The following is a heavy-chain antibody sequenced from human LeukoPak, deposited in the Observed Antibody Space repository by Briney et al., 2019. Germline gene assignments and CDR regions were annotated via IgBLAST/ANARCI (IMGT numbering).Heavy chain of an antibody. V-gene: IGHV5-51*01. CDR3: ARGSIYHDY. CDR1: GYLFTSYW. D-gene: IGHD3-3*01. Sequence: GESLKISCKGSGYLFTSYWIGWVRQMPGKGLEWMGIIYPDDSDTKYSPSFRGQVIISSDKSISTAYLQWSSLKASDTAMYYCARGSIYHDYWGQGTLVTVSS. CDR2: IYPDDSDT. J-gene: IGHJ4*02.